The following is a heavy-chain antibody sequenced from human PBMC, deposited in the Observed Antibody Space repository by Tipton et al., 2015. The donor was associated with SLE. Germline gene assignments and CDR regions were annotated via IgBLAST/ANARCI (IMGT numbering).Heavy chain of an antibody. CDR2: ISYDGSNK. CDR3: ARDRHDSSGYYHDY. D-gene: IGHD3-22*01. Sequence: SLRLSCAAPGFTFSSYAMHWVRQAPGKGLEWVAVISYDGSNKYYEDSVKGRFTISRDNSKNTLYLQMNSLRTEDTAVYYCARDRHDSSGYYHDYWGQGTLVTVSS. V-gene: IGHV3-30*04. CDR1: GFTFSSYA. J-gene: IGHJ4*02.